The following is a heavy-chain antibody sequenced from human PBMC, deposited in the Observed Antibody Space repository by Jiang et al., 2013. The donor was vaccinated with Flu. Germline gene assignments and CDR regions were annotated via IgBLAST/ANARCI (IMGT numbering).Heavy chain of an antibody. D-gene: IGHD3-22*01. Sequence: GAEVKKPGASVKVSCKASGYIFTSYYMHWVRQAPGQGLEWMGIISPSGDSTTYSQKFQGRVTMTRDTSTNTVSMELSSLRSEDTAVYYCARRSSDSGGYTLDYWGQGTLVTVSS. CDR1: GYIFTSYY. CDR3: ARRSSDSGGYTLDY. V-gene: IGHV1-46*01. CDR2: ISPSGDST. J-gene: IGHJ4*02.